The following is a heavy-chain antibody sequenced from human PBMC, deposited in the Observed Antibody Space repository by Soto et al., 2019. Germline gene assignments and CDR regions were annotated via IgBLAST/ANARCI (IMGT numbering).Heavy chain of an antibody. D-gene: IGHD3-3*01. CDR1: GFMFSSYG. J-gene: IGHJ4*02. CDR3: GKGKGVTRSGVVYFDY. V-gene: IGHV3-30*18. CDR2: VTYDGRNA. Sequence: QVQLVESGGGVVQPGTSLRLSCAASGFMFSSYGMFWVRQAPGKGLEGVAVVTYDGRNAYYGESVKGRFTISRDNSNNRLYLQMNSLRVEDTAVYYCGKGKGVTRSGVVYFDYWGLGTALTVSS.